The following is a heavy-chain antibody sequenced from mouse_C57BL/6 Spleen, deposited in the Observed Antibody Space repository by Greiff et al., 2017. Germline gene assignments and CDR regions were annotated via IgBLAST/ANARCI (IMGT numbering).Heavy chain of an antibody. J-gene: IGHJ4*01. Sequence: VQRVESGAELARPGASVKLSCKASGYTFTSYGISWVKQRTGQGLEWIGEIYPRSGNTYYNEKFKGKATLTADKSSSTAYMELRSLTSEDSAVYFCARSGNYDYYAMDYWGQGTSVTVSS. CDR1: GYTFTSYG. CDR3: ARSGNYDYYAMDY. D-gene: IGHD2-1*01. CDR2: IYPRSGNT. V-gene: IGHV1-81*01.